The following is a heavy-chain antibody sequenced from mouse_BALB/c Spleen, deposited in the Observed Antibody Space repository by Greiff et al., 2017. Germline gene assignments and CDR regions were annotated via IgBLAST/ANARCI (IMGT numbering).Heavy chain of an antibody. CDR2: IRLKSNNYAT. CDR3: TEGYYVGFAY. J-gene: IGHJ3*01. V-gene: IGHV6-6*02. Sequence: EVQLQQSGGGLVQPGGSMKLSCVASGFTFSNYWMNWVRQSPEKGLEWVAEIRLKSNNYATHYAESVKGRFTISRDDSKSSVYLQMNNLRAEDTGIYYCTEGYYVGFAYWGQGTLVTVSA. D-gene: IGHD2-3*01. CDR1: GFTFSNYW.